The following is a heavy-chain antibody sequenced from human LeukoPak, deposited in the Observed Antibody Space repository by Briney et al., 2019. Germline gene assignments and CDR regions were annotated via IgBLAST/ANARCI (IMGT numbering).Heavy chain of an antibody. J-gene: IGHJ4*02. CDR3: ARGKGSGRSSWRPFDY. D-gene: IGHD6-13*01. Sequence: PSETLSLTCAVYGGSFSGYYWSWIRQPPGKGLEWIGEINHSGSTNYNPSLKSRVTISVDTSKNQFSLKLSSVTAADTAVYYCARGKGSGRSSWRPFDYWGQGTLVTVSS. CDR1: GGSFSGYY. V-gene: IGHV4-34*01. CDR2: INHSGST.